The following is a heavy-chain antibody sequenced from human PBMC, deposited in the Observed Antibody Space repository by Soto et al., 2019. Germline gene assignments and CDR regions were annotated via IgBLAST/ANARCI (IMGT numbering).Heavy chain of an antibody. CDR3: ARGNVRKPNTLYYASDSMRQNWFDP. D-gene: IGHD3-10*01. J-gene: IGHJ5*02. Sequence: SETMSLTCPVSSATISSSSYTWGWNSQPPGKGLEWIGEIHQSGSTNYNPSLKSRITISIDTSKNQFSLQLRSVTAADTAVYYCARGNVRKPNTLYYASDSMRQNWFDPWGQGSLVTVSS. CDR2: IHQSGST. CDR1: SATISSSSYT. V-gene: IGHV4-39*07.